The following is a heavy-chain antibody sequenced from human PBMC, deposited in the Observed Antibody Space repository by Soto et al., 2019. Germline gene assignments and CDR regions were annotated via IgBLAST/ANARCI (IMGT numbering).Heavy chain of an antibody. Sequence: ASVKVSCKASGYTFTGYYMHWVRQAPGQGLEWMGWINPNSGGTNYAQKFQGRVTMTRDTSISTAYMELSRLRSDDKAVYYCARDRPRNIAADGGYYYYGMDVWGQGTTVTVS. CDR1: GYTFTGYY. V-gene: IGHV1-2*02. J-gene: IGHJ6*02. CDR2: INPNSGGT. CDR3: ARDRPRNIAADGGYYYYGMDV. D-gene: IGHD6-13*01.